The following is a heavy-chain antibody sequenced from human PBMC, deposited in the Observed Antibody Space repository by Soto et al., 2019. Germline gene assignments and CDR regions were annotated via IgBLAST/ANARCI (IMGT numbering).Heavy chain of an antibody. J-gene: IGHJ3*02. CDR2: IDHLGNT. D-gene: IGHD4-17*01. CDR1: GGMYNDYY. CDR3: AHVYGDYRNDAFDI. Sequence: QVQLHQWGSGLLKPSETLSLSCAVYGGMYNDYYWSWIRQPPGKGLEWIGEIDHLGNTNYSPSFRRREPLSQDTAKNPFSLALTSVTAADAPVYFCAHVYGDYRNDAFDIWSQGTEVTVTS. V-gene: IGHV4-34*08.